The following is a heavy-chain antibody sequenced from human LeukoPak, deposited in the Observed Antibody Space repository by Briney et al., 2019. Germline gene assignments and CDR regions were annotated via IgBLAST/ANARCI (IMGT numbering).Heavy chain of an antibody. CDR3: ARAGVAVAGVYYFDY. Sequence: GGSLRLSCQAPELTFSSIWISWVGRAQGKGLRGVPNIKQDGSEKYYVDSVKGRFTISRDNAKNSLYLQMNSLRAEDTAVYYCARAGVAVAGVYYFDYWGQGTLVTVSS. V-gene: IGHV3-7*01. J-gene: IGHJ4*02. CDR2: IKQDGSEK. D-gene: IGHD6-19*01. CDR1: ELTFSSIW.